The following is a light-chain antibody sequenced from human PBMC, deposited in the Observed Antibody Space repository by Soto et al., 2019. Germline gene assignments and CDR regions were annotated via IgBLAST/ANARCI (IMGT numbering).Light chain of an antibody. Sequence: EIVLTQSPDTLSLSPGERATLSCRASQSVTSSYLAWYQHKPGQAPRLLLYGASHRATGIPDRLSGSASGTDFILCISRLEPEDFAVYYFQQLGFSPRTFGRGTRVEIK. J-gene: IGKJ1*01. CDR1: QSVTSSY. CDR2: GAS. CDR3: QQLGFSPRT. V-gene: IGKV3-20*01.